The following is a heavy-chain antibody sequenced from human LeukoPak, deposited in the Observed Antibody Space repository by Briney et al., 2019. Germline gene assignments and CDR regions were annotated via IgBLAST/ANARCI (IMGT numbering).Heavy chain of an antibody. CDR1: GFTFSNAW. CDR2: IKSKTDGGTT. J-gene: IGHJ4*02. V-gene: IGHV3-15*01. Sequence: TGGSLRLSCAASGFTFSNAWMSWVRQAPGKGLEWVGRIKSKTDGGTTDYAAPVKGRFTISRDDSKNTLYLQMNSLKTEDTAVYYCTTGSLAAAGIGPISVYWGQGTLVTVSS. CDR3: TTGSLAAAGIGPISVY. D-gene: IGHD6-13*01.